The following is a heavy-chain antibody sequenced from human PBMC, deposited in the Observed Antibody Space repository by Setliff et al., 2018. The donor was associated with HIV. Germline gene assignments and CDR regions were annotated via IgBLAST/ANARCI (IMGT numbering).Heavy chain of an antibody. J-gene: IGHJ6*03. CDR1: GFTFSTFG. CDR3: AKKNVVVVVAALGYYMDV. V-gene: IGHV3-48*01. CDR2: ISYTSTTM. D-gene: IGHD2-15*01. Sequence: SGGSLRLSCAASGFTFSTFGMNWLRQAPGKGLEWVSYISYTSTTMYYAESVKGRFTISRDNAKNSLYLQMHSLRAEDAAVYYCAKKNVVVVVAALGYYMDVWGKGTTVTVSS.